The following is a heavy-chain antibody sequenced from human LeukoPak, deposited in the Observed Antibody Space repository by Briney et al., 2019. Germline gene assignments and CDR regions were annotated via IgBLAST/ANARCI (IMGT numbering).Heavy chain of an antibody. J-gene: IGHJ6*02. CDR3: AKDHDYGGATLPYYYYYGMDV. D-gene: IGHD4-23*01. CDR1: GFTFSSYG. CDR2: ISYDGSNK. Sequence: PGGSLRLSCAASGFTFSSYGMHWVRQAPGKGLEWVAVISYDGSNKYYADSVKGRLTISRDNSKNTLYLQMNSLRAEDTAVYYCAKDHDYGGATLPYYYYYGMDVWGQGTTVTVSS. V-gene: IGHV3-30*18.